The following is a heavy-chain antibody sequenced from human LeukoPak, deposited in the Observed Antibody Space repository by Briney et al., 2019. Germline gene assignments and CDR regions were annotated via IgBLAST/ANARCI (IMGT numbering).Heavy chain of an antibody. J-gene: IGHJ4*02. D-gene: IGHD1-14*01. CDR2: IYTSGST. CDR1: GVSISSYY. Sequence: PSETLSLTCTGSGVSISSYYRSSIRQPAGKGLEWIGRIYTSGSTNYNPPLKSRVTMSVDTSKNQLSLKLSSVTAADTAVYYCARGGNRGIFDYWGQGTLVTVSS. CDR3: ARGGNRGIFDY. V-gene: IGHV4-4*07.